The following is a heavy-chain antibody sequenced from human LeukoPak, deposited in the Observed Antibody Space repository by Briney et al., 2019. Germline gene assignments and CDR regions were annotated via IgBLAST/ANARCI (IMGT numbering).Heavy chain of an antibody. CDR1: GFSFDDNA. CDR2: ISWNSGNV. D-gene: IGHD6-19*01. V-gene: IGHV3-9*01. Sequence: GGSLRLSCAASGFSFDDNAMHWVRQAPGKGLEWVSGISWNSGNVGYADSVKGRFTISRDNAKNSLYLQMNSLRAEDTAWYYCAKESVAGLGDFHHWGQGTLVTVSS. CDR3: AKESVAGLGDFHH. J-gene: IGHJ1*01.